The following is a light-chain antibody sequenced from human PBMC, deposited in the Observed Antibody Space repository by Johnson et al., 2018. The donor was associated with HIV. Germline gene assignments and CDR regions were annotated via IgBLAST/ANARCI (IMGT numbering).Light chain of an antibody. CDR1: TYNIGNNY. CDR3: GTWDSSLSAYV. J-gene: IGLJ1*01. Sequence: QSVLTQPPSVSAAPGQKVTISCSGSTYNIGNNYVSWYQQLPGTAPKLLIYDNNKRPSGIPDRFSASKSGTSATLAITGLQTGDEADYYCGTWDSSLSAYVFGTGTKVTVL. CDR2: DNN. V-gene: IGLV1-51*01.